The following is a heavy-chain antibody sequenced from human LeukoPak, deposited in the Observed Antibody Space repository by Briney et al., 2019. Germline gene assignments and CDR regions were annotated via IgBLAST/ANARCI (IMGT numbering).Heavy chain of an antibody. D-gene: IGHD7-27*01. V-gene: IGHV1-69*05. Sequence: SVKVSCKASGGTFSSYAISWVRQAPGRGLEWMGRIIPIFGTANYAQKFQGRVTITTDESTSTAYMELSSLRSEDTAVYYCARVSTGDINWFDPWGQGTLVTVSS. J-gene: IGHJ5*02. CDR2: IIPIFGTA. CDR3: ARVSTGDINWFDP. CDR1: GGTFSSYA.